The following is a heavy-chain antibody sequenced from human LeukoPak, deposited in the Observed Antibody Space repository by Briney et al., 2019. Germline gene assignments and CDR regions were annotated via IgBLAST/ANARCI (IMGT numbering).Heavy chain of an antibody. CDR1: GYTFTSYG. J-gene: IGHJ4*02. Sequence: ASVKVTCKASGYTFTSYGISWVRQAPGQGLEGMGGISAYNDNTNYAQKLQGRVTMTTDTSTSTAYMELRSLRSDDTAVYYCARGRRYDSSGYRPEIDYWGQGTLVTVSS. V-gene: IGHV1-18*01. CDR3: ARGRRYDSSGYRPEIDY. D-gene: IGHD3-22*01. CDR2: ISAYNDNT.